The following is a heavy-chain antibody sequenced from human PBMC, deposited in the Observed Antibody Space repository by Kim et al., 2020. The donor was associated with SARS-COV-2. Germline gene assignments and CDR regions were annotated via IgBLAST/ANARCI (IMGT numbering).Heavy chain of an antibody. CDR1: GFTFGEYA. CDR3: GKGFSKNGITTMVAT. J-gene: IGHJ4*02. Sequence: GGSLRLSCAGSGFTFGEYAMSWVRQAPGMGLEWVSSISGSGGGIYYADAVRGRFTISRDDSHLYLQMYDLRSDDTAIYSCGKGFSKNGITTMVATWGQGTGVTVSS. CDR2: ISGSGGGI. D-gene: IGHD3-22*01. V-gene: IGHV3-23*01.